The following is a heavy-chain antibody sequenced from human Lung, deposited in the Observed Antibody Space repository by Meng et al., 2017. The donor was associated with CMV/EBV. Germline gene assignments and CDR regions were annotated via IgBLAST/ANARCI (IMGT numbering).Heavy chain of an antibody. D-gene: IGHD6-13*01. V-gene: IGHV1-46*01. CDR2: INPSGNTT. CDR1: GYTLTNYY. CDR3: ARDLGYSSSWYFQYYFDC. Sequence: ASVKVSCKASGYTLTNYYIHWVRQAPGQGLEWMGIINPSGNTTIYAQKFQGRVTMTRDTSTSTVYMELSSLRSDDTALYYCARDLGYSSSWYFQYYFDCWGQGTLVTVSS. J-gene: IGHJ4*02.